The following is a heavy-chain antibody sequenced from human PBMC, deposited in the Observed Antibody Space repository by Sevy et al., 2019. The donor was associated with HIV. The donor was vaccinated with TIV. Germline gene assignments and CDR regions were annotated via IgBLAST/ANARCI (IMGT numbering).Heavy chain of an antibody. CDR1: GYTFTSYG. V-gene: IGHV1-18*01. CDR2: ISAYNGNT. J-gene: IGHJ5*02. Sequence: ASVKVSCKASGYTFTSYGISWVRQAPGQGLEWMGWISAYNGNTNYAQKLQGRVTMTTDTSTSTAYMEVRSLGSDDTAVYYCARVDSSGWYLDWFDPWGQGTLVTVSS. D-gene: IGHD6-19*01. CDR3: ARVDSSGWYLDWFDP.